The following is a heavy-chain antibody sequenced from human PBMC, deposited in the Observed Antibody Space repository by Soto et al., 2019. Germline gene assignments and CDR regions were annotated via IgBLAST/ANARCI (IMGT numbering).Heavy chain of an antibody. CDR3: LRDDDGGPNAFDV. Sequence: QVQLGESGGGVVQPGQSLTLSCAASGFTFRNYGMHWVRQPPGKGLEWVALISRDGSRQFYRDSVRGRWSISRDNNRNTLHLQMDSLGAEDAAVYYCLRDDDGGPNAFDVWGLGTMVTVSS. D-gene: IGHD3-16*01. J-gene: IGHJ3*01. V-gene: IGHV3-33*05. CDR1: GFTFRNYG. CDR2: ISRDGSRQ.